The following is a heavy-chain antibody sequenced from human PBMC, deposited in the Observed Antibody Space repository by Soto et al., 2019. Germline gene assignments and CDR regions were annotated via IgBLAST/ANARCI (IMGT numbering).Heavy chain of an antibody. CDR2: IWYDGSNK. V-gene: IGHV3-33*01. Sequence: PGGSLRLSCAASGFTFSSYGMHWVRQAPGKGLEWVAVIWYDGSNKYYADSVKGRFTISRDNSKNTLYPQMNSLRAEDTAVYYCARSNVVTLKWRIDYWGQGTLVTVSS. D-gene: IGHD5-12*01. CDR3: ARSNVVTLKWRIDY. J-gene: IGHJ4*02. CDR1: GFTFSSYG.